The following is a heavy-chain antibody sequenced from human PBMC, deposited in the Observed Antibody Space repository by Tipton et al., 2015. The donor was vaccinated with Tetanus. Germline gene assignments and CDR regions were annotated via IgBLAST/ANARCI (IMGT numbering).Heavy chain of an antibody. D-gene: IGHD2-2*01. CDR3: ARARGYCSSTSCYYRLGWFDP. CDR1: GFTFSDYY. CDR2: ISSSGSTI. Sequence: SLRLSCAASGFTFSDYYMSWIRQAPGKGLEWISYISSSGSTIYYADSVKGRFTISRDNAKNSLYLQMNSLRAEDTAVYYCARARGYCSSTSCYYRLGWFDPWGQGTLVTVSS. V-gene: IGHV3-11*01. J-gene: IGHJ5*02.